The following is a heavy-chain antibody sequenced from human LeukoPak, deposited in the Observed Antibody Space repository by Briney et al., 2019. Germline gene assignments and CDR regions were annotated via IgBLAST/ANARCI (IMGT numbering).Heavy chain of an antibody. CDR1: GGSISSGGYS. Sequence: SETLSLTCAVSGGSISSGGYSWSWIRQPPGKGLEWIGYIYHSGSTYYSPSLKSRVTISVDRSKNQFSLKLSSVTAADTAVYYCARTPPSIIGTTRNWFDPWGQGTLVTVSS. CDR2: IYHSGST. D-gene: IGHD1/OR15-1a*01. V-gene: IGHV4-30-2*01. J-gene: IGHJ5*02. CDR3: ARTPPSIIGTTRNWFDP.